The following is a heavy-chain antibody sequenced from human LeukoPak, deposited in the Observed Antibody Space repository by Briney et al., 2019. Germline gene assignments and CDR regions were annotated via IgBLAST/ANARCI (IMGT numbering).Heavy chain of an antibody. Sequence: GGSLRLSCAASGFTFSIYSMNWVRQAPGKGLEWVSSITGTSSYIFYAESVKGRFTISRDNAKNSLYLQMNSLRGEDTAVYYCATLDGGNSDWGQGTLVSVSS. CDR1: GFTFSIYS. V-gene: IGHV3-21*01. D-gene: IGHD4-23*01. J-gene: IGHJ1*01. CDR2: ITGTSSYI. CDR3: ATLDGGNSD.